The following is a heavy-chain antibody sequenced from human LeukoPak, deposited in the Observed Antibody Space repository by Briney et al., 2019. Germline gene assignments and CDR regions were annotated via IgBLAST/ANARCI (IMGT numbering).Heavy chain of an antibody. D-gene: IGHD5-12*01. Sequence: GGSLRLSCAASGFSFSNYAMSWVRQAPGKGLEWVSLIVSSSGSTFYADSVKGRFTISRDNSKNTLYLQMNSLRAEDTAVYYCAKGAYDYVELGYFDYWGQGTLVAVSS. CDR1: GFSFSNYA. V-gene: IGHV3-23*01. CDR3: AKGAYDYVELGYFDY. J-gene: IGHJ4*02. CDR2: IVSSSGST.